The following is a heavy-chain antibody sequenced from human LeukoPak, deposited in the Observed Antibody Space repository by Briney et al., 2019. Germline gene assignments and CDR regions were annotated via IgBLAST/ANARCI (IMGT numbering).Heavy chain of an antibody. Sequence: SETLSLTCTVSGGSISSDYWQWIRQPPGKGLEWIGYIYNSGSNNYNPSLKSRVTISIDTSKNQFSLKLTSVTAADTAVYYCATRGYWGQGILVTVSS. D-gene: IGHD3-10*01. CDR1: GGSISSDY. V-gene: IGHV4-59*08. J-gene: IGHJ4*02. CDR2: IYNSGSN. CDR3: ATRGY.